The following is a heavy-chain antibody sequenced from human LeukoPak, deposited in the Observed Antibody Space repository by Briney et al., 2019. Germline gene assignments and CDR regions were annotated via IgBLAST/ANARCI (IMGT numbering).Heavy chain of an antibody. Sequence: GASVKVSCKASGYTFTSYYMHWVRQAPGQGLEWMGGIIPIFGTANYAQKFQGRVTITADESTSTAYMELSSLRSEDTAVYYCARSGSSVYWGQGTLVTVSS. CDR1: GYTFTSYY. V-gene: IGHV1-69*13. CDR3: ARSGSSVY. D-gene: IGHD1-26*01. CDR2: IIPIFGTA. J-gene: IGHJ4*02.